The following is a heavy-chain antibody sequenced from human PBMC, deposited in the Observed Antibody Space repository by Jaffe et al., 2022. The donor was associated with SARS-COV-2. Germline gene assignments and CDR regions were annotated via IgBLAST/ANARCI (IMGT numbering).Heavy chain of an antibody. J-gene: IGHJ4*02. CDR1: GYTFTGYY. D-gene: IGHD3-10*01. Sequence: QVQLVQSGAEVKKPGASVKVSCKASGYTFTGYYMHWVRQAPGQGLEWMGWINPNSGGTNYAQKFQGRVTMTRDTSISTAYMELSRLRSDDTAVYYCARALLWFGESHLALTNPDYWGQGTLVTVSS. CDR3: ARALLWFGESHLALTNPDY. V-gene: IGHV1-2*02. CDR2: INPNSGGT.